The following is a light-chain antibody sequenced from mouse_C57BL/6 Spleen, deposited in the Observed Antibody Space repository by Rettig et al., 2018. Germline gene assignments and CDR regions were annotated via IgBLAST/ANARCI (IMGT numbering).Light chain of an antibody. CDR2: GAS. CDR1: ENVVTY. V-gene: IGKV6-20*01. J-gene: IGKJ4*01. Sequence: NIVMTQSPESMSMSVGERVTLSCKASENVVTYVSWYQQKPEQSPKLLIYGASNRHTGVPDRFTGSGSATDFTLTISSVQAEDLADYHCGQTYSYPFTFGSGTKLEIK. CDR3: GQTYSYPFT.